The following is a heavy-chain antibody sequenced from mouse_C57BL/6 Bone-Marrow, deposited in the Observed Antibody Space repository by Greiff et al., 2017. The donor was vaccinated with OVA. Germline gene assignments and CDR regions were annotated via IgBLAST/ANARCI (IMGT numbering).Heavy chain of an antibody. CDR2: SRNKANAYTT. CDR3: ARASVTGSFAY. Sequence: EVKLVESGGGLVQPGRSLRLSCATSGFTFSDFYMEWVRQAPGTGLEWIAESRNKANAYTTEYSASVKGRFIVYTDTYQSILYLQMNALRAEDPAIYYCARASVTGSFAYWGQGTLVTVSA. CDR1: GFTFSDFY. J-gene: IGHJ3*01. V-gene: IGHV7-1*01. D-gene: IGHD4-1*01.